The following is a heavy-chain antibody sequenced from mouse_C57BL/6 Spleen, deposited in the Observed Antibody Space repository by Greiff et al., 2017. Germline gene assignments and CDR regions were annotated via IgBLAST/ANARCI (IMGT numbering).Heavy chain of an antibody. CDR2: IRNKANGYTT. D-gene: IGHD1-1*01. CDR1: GFTFTDYY. CDR3: ARYRGSSYDYAMDY. V-gene: IGHV7-3*01. Sequence: EVKLMESGGGLVQPGGSLSLSCAASGFTFTDYYMSWVRQPPGKALEWLGFIRNKANGYTTEYSASVKGRFTISRDNSQSILYLQMNALRAEDSATYYCARYRGSSYDYAMDYWGKGTSVTVSS. J-gene: IGHJ4*01.